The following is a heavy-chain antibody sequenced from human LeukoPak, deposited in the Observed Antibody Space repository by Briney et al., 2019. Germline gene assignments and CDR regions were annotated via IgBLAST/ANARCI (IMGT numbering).Heavy chain of an antibody. CDR2: ISYDGSNK. Sequence: GGSLRLSCAASGFTFSSYGMHWVRQAPGKGLEWVAVISYDGSNKYYADSVKGRFTISRDNSKNTLYLQMNSLRAEDTAVYYCASEFVAAAGTDYWGQGTLVTVSS. CDR1: GFTFSSYG. D-gene: IGHD6-13*01. V-gene: IGHV3-30*03. CDR3: ASEFVAAAGTDY. J-gene: IGHJ4*02.